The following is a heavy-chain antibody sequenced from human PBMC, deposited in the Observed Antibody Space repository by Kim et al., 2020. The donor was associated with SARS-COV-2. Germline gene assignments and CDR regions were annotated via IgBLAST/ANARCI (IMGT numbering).Heavy chain of an antibody. Sequence: SETLSLTCTVSGASISSGGYYWSWIRQNQGTGLEWIAYIDYSGSTDDNPSVKSRLIISLDKSKNQISLKLSSVTAADTAVYYCVRGRRDGYNYFDYWGQGTLVTVSS. V-gene: IGHV4-31*03. J-gene: IGHJ4*02. CDR2: IDYSGST. D-gene: IGHD5-12*01. CDR3: VRGRRDGYNYFDY. CDR1: GASISSGGYY.